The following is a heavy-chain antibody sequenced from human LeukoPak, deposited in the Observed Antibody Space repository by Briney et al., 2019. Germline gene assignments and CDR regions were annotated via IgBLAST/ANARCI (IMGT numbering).Heavy chain of an antibody. J-gene: IGHJ4*02. CDR2: INHRGNT. CDR1: GGSFSGYY. D-gene: IGHD5-24*01. Sequence: KPSETLSLTCAVYGGSFSGYYWSWIRQPPGKGLEWIGEINHRGNTNYNPSLKSRVTISVDTSKNQFSLKLSSVTAADTAVYYCARGGGWLQGFDYWGQGTLVTVSS. CDR3: ARGGGWLQGFDY. V-gene: IGHV4-34*01.